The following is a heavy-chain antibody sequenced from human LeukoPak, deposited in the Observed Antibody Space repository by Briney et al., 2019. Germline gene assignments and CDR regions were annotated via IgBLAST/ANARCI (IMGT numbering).Heavy chain of an antibody. J-gene: IGHJ4*02. V-gene: IGHV4-30-2*01. CDR1: GGSISGGGYS. Sequence: KSSETLSLTCAVSGGSISGGGYSWSWIRQPPGKGLEWIGYIYHSGSTYYNPSLKSRATISVDRSKNQFSLKLSSVTAADTAVYYWARGVGFLFGDWGQGILVTVSS. CDR3: ARGVGFLFGD. D-gene: IGHD1-26*01. CDR2: IYHSGST.